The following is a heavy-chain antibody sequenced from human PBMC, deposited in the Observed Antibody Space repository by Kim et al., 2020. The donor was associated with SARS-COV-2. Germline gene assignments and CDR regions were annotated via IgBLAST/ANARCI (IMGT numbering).Heavy chain of an antibody. CDR2: ITGNGAVT. J-gene: IGHJ4*02. CDR3: AKRSVDAVMGRLRDY. D-gene: IGHD5-18*01. V-gene: IGHV3-23*01. Sequence: GGSLRLSCAASGFTFSTYGMSWVRQAPGKGLEWVSAITGNGAVTYYADSVKGRFAISRDNSKNTLYLQMNSLRAEDTAIYYCAKRSVDAVMGRLRDYWGQGTLVTVSS. CDR1: GFTFSTYG.